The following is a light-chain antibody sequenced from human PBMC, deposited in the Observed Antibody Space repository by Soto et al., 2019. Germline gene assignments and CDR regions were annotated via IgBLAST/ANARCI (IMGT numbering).Light chain of an antibody. V-gene: IGKV1-39*01. CDR1: QNINNF. CDR3: QQSYNLPLLYT. Sequence: IQMTQAPSSLSASVGDRVTITCRASQNINNFLNWYQQKPGKAPKLLIFAASTLHSGVPSRFSGRGSGTDFTLTISSLQPEDFATYYCQQSYNLPLLYTFGRGTTLEIK. CDR2: AAS. J-gene: IGKJ2*01.